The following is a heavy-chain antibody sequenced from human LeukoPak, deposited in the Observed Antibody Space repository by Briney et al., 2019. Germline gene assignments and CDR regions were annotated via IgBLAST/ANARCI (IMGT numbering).Heavy chain of an antibody. D-gene: IGHD3-22*01. J-gene: IGHJ3*02. CDR3: ARTPRITMIVVVIEAFDI. Sequence: SETLSLTCAVYGGSFSGYYWGWIRQPPGKGLEWIGSIYYSGSTYYNPSLKSRVTISVDTSKNQFSLKLSSVTAADTAVYYCARTPRITMIVVVIEAFDIWGQGTMVTVSS. V-gene: IGHV4-39*01. CDR1: GGSFSGYY. CDR2: IYYSGST.